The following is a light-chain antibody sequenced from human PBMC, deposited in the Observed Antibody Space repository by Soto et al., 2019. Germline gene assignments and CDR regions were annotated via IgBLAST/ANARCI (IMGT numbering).Light chain of an antibody. CDR3: QQYGGSPRVT. J-gene: IGKJ4*01. V-gene: IGKV3-20*01. Sequence: EIVLTQSPATLSLSPGERATLSCRASQVVTSNYLAWYQQKPGQAPRLLFYGASSRATGIPDRFSGSGSGTDFPLTISSLEPEDFAVYYCQQYGGSPRVTFGGGTKVEIK. CDR1: QVVTSNY. CDR2: GAS.